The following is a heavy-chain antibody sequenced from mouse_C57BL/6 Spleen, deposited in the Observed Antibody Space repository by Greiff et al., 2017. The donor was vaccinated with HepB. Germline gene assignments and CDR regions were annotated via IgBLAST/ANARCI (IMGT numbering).Heavy chain of an antibody. D-gene: IGHD2-14*01. CDR3: ARGGTRGGYYAMDY. J-gene: IGHJ4*01. V-gene: IGHV1-50*01. CDR1: GYTFTSYW. CDR2: IDPSDSYT. Sequence: VQLQQPGAELVKPGASVKLSCKASGYTFTSYWMQWVNQRPGQGLEWIGEIDPSDSYTNYNQKFKGKATLTVDTSSSTAYMQLSSLTSEDSAVYYCARGGTRGGYYAMDYWGQGTSVTVSS.